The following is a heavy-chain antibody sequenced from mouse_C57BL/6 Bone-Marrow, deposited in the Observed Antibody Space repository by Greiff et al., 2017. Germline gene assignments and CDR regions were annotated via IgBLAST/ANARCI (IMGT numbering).Heavy chain of an antibody. CDR3: ARSGPLGRSFDY. V-gene: IGHV1-55*01. CDR1: GYTFTSYW. J-gene: IGHJ2*01. D-gene: IGHD4-1*01. CDR2: IYPTSGRT. Sequence: QVQLQQPGAELVKPGASVTMSCKASGYTFTSYWITWVKQRPGQGLEWIGDIYPTSGRTNYNEPFKSKAILTVDTSSNTAYMQLSSLTSEDSAVFYCARSGPLGRSFDYWGQGTTLTVSS.